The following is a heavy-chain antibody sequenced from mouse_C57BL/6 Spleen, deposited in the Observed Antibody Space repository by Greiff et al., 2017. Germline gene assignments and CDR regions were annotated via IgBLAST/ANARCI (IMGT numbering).Heavy chain of an antibody. Sequence: EVKLMESGAELVKPGASVKLSCTASGFNIKDYYMHWVKQRTEQGLEWIGRIDPEDGETKYAPKFQGKATITADTSSNTAYLQLSSLTSEDTAVYDCARSYSNCLAWFAYWGQGTLVTVSA. CDR1: GFNIKDYY. J-gene: IGHJ3*01. V-gene: IGHV14-2*01. CDR3: ARSYSNCLAWFAY. D-gene: IGHD2-5*01. CDR2: IDPEDGET.